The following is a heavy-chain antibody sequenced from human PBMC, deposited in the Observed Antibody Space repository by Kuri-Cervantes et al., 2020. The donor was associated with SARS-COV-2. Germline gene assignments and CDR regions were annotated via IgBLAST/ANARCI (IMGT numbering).Heavy chain of an antibody. J-gene: IGHJ4*02. Sequence: GGSLRLSCAASGFTFSDYYMSWIRQAPGKGLEWVSYISSSGSTIYYADSVKGRFTISRDNSKNTLYLQMNSLRAEDTAVYYCAKGDSSGWYIFDYWGQGTLVTVSS. CDR3: AKGDSSGWYIFDY. D-gene: IGHD6-19*01. V-gene: IGHV3-11*01. CDR1: GFTFSDYY. CDR2: ISSSGSTI.